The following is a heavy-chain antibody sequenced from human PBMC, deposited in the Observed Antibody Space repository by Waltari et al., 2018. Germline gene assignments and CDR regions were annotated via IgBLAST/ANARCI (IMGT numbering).Heavy chain of an antibody. CDR3: ARGPDYGDYFDY. CDR2: MNPNSGNT. D-gene: IGHD4-17*01. Sequence: QVQLVQSGAEVKKPGASVTVSCKASGYPFTSYDINRVRQATGQGLEWMGWMNPNSGNTGYAQKFQGRVTITRNTSISTAYMELSSLRSEDTAVYYCARGPDYGDYFDYWGQGTLVTVSS. V-gene: IGHV1-8*03. CDR1: GYPFTSYD. J-gene: IGHJ4*02.